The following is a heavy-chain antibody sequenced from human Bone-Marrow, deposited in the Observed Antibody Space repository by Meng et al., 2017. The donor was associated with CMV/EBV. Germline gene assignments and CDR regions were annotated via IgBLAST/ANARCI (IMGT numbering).Heavy chain of an antibody. CDR1: SISSGGSY. J-gene: IGHJ5*02. Sequence: SISSGGSYWSWIRQHPGKGLEWIGYIYYSGSTYYNPSLKSRVTISVDTSKNQFSLKLSSVTAADTAVYYCARGGIQQQLVPGFWFDPWGQGTLVTVSS. D-gene: IGHD6-13*01. V-gene: IGHV4-31*02. CDR2: IYYSGST. CDR3: ARGGIQQQLVPGFWFDP.